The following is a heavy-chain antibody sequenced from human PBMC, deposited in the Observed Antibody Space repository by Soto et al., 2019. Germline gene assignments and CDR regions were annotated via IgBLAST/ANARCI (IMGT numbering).Heavy chain of an antibody. V-gene: IGHV3-72*01. CDR3: AKDISLRGWVYLVVEY. CDR2: SRDKAQGYST. J-gene: IGHJ4*02. CDR1: GFTLSDHY. D-gene: IGHD6-13*01. Sequence: EVQLVESGGGLVQPGGSLRLSCAGSGFTLSDHYIEWVRQAPGKGLEWVGRSRDKAQGYSTAYAASVKGRFTTSRDESKNSLHLQMNSLRAEDTAVYYCAKDISLRGWVYLVVEYWGQGTLVTVSP.